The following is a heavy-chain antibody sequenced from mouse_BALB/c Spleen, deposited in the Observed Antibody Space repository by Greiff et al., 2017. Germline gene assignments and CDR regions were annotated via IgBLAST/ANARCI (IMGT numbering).Heavy chain of an antibody. J-gene: IGHJ1*01. CDR3: ARGITRWYFDV. V-gene: IGHV5-17*02. CDR1: GFTFSSFG. D-gene: IGHD1-1*01. CDR2: ISSGSSTI. Sequence: EVKLMESGGGLVQPGGSRKLSCAASGFTFSSFGMHWVRQAPEKGLEWVAYISSGSSTIYYADTVKGRFTISRDNPKNTLFLQMTSLRSEDTAMYYCARGITRWYFDVWGAGTTVTVSS.